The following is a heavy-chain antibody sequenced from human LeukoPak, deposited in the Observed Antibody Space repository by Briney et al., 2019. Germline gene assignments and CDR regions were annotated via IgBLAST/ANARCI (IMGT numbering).Heavy chain of an antibody. V-gene: IGHV4-59*01. Sequence: SETLSLTCTVSGGSISSYYWSWIRQPPGKGLEWIGYIYYSGSTNYNPSLKSRVTISVDTSKNQFSLKLSSVTAADTAVYYCARGGYSKDNYYYGMDVWGQGTTVTVSS. CDR3: ARGGYSKDNYYYGMDV. CDR1: GGSISSYY. CDR2: IYYSGST. D-gene: IGHD6-13*01. J-gene: IGHJ6*02.